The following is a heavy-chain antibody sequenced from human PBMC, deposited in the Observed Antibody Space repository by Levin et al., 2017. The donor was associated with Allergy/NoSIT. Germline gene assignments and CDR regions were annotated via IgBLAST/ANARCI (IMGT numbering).Heavy chain of an antibody. J-gene: IGHJ4*02. CDR1: GFSISTYT. CDR3: TGPLVVIPTPIWERSRAFDY. CDR2: ISGSSKTT. V-gene: IGHV3-48*01. D-gene: IGHD2-2*01. Sequence: GGSLRLSCAASGFSISTYTMNWVRQSPGKGLEWVSYISGSSKTTHYADSVKGRFTISRDNAKNSLYLQMNRLRAEDTAVYYCTGPLVVIPTPIWERSRAFDYWGQGTLVTVSS.